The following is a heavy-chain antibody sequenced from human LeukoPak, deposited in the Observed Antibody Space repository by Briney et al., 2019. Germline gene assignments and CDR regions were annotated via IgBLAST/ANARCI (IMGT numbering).Heavy chain of an antibody. CDR3: ARDGGYTGGWTYGAGDY. V-gene: IGHV3-30*04. Sequence: GGSLRLSCAASGCTFSVYVMHWVRQAPGKGLECVAVISNDGNEKYYAGSVKGRFSMSRDNSKNTLYLQMSSLTTECMAVYYCARDGGYTGGWTYGAGDYWGQGTLVTVSS. J-gene: IGHJ4*01. D-gene: IGHD2-8*02. CDR1: GCTFSVYV. CDR2: ISNDGNEK.